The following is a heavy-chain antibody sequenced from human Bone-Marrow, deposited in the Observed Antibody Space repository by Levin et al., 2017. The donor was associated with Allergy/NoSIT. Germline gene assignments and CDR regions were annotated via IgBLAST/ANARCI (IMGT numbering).Heavy chain of an antibody. V-gene: IGHV3-33*03. CDR3: ATSTLTDAFDI. CDR1: GFTFSDYN. J-gene: IGHJ3*02. Sequence: GESLKISCVASGFTFSDYNMHFVRQAPGKGLEWVALVWDDGSKEFYADSVKGRFTISRDNSKNTAYLHMHSLRAEDSAVYYCATSTLTDAFDIWGLGTRVIVSS. D-gene: IGHD2-15*01. CDR2: VWDDGSKE.